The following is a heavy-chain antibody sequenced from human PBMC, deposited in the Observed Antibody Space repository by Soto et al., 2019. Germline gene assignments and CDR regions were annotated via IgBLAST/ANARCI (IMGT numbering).Heavy chain of an antibody. CDR1: AGSVTSDPYY. J-gene: IGHJ5*02. V-gene: IGHV4-31*03. Sequence: QVQLQQSGPGLVKPSETLSLTCTVPAGSVTSDPYYFTWVRRRPGKGLEWIGYIYYTGSTYYSTSLRSRVSISRDTSKNQFSLRLTSVTAADTAVYYCAAQGGLESRYFYALFAWGQGTLVTVSS. D-gene: IGHD2-15*01. CDR3: AAQGGLESRYFYALFA. CDR2: IYYTGST.